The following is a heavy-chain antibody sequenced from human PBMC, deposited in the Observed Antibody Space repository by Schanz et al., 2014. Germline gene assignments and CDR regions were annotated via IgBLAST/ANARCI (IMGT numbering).Heavy chain of an antibody. Sequence: EVQLVESGGGLVQPGGSLRLSCAASGFTFSSYSMNWVRQAPGKGLVWVARINSVGSNTDYADSVTGRFTISRDNAKNTLYLQMNTLRAEDTAVYYCAKDAPYPFDLWGRGTLITVSS. CDR3: AKDAPYPFDL. V-gene: IGHV3-74*01. J-gene: IGHJ2*01. CDR2: INSVGSNT. CDR1: GFTFSSYS.